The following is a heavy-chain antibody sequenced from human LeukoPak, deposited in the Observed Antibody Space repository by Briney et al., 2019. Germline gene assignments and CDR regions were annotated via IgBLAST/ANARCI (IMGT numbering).Heavy chain of an antibody. D-gene: IGHD6-13*01. V-gene: IGHV3-30-3*01. CDR2: ISYDGSNK. CDR3: ARNPGIAAAAPNFDY. J-gene: IGHJ4*02. CDR1: GFTFSSSA. Sequence: PGGSLRLSCAASGFTFSSSAMSWVRQAPGKGLEWVAVISYDGSNKYYADSVKGRFTISRDNSKNTLYLQMNSLRAEDTAVYYCARNPGIAAAAPNFDYWGQGTLVTVSS.